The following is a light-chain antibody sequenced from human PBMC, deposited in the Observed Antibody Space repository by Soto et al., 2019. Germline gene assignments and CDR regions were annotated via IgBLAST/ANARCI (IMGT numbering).Light chain of an antibody. Sequence: EIVLTQSPGTLSLSPGERATLSCRASQSVSSTYLIWYQQKPGQAPRLLIYGASSRATGVPARFSGRGSGTEFTLTISSLQSEDFAVYSCHQYHNWTFGQGTKVDIK. CDR2: GAS. CDR3: HQYHNWT. V-gene: IGKV3D-15*01. J-gene: IGKJ1*01. CDR1: QSVSSTY.